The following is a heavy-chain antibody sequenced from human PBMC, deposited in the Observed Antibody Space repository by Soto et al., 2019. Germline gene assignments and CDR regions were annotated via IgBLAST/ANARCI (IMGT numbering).Heavy chain of an antibody. CDR3: ARLNYCSSTSCPTSNWFDP. Sequence: GGSLRLSCAASGFTFSSYSMNWVRQAPGKGLEWVSSISSSSSYIYYADSVEGRFTISRDNAKNSLYLQMNSLRAEDTAVYYCARLNYCSSTSCPTSNWFDPWGQGTLVTVSS. J-gene: IGHJ5*02. D-gene: IGHD2-2*01. CDR2: ISSSSSYI. CDR1: GFTFSSYS. V-gene: IGHV3-21*01.